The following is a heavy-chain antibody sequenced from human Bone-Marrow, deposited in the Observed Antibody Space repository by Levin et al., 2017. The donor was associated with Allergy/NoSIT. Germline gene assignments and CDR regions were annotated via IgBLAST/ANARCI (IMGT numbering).Heavy chain of an antibody. V-gene: IGHV3-33*01. CDR1: GFIFSRYG. D-gene: IGHD3-10*01. CDR2: IWYDGSDK. J-gene: IGHJ6*02. Sequence: GGSLRLSCAASGFIFSRYGMHWVRQAPGKGLEWVAVIWYDGSDKFYGDSVKGRFTISRDNPKNTLYLQMNSLRAEDTAVYYGARAFYGSGSNYKYGLDVCGQGTTVTVSS. CDR3: ARAFYGSGSNYKYGLDV.